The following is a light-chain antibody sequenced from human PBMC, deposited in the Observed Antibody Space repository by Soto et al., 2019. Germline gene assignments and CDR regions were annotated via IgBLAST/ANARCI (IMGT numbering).Light chain of an antibody. V-gene: IGKV3D-20*02. CDR2: DAS. Sequence: EIVMTQSPGTLSLSPGERATLSCRASQTVRNNYLAWYQQKPGQAPRLLIYDASSRATGIPDRFSGGGSGTDFTLTISSLEPEDFAIYYCQQRQYWPPITFGQGTRLEIK. CDR1: QTVRNNY. J-gene: IGKJ5*01. CDR3: QQRQYWPPIT.